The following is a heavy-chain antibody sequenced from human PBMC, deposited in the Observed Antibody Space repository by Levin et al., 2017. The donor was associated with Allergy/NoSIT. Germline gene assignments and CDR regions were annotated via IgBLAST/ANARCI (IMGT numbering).Heavy chain of an antibody. Sequence: PSETLSLTCAVSGGSINTNHWWTWVRQSPGGGLEWIGEISHSGSTNYNPPFKSRVTIYVDKSTNHFSLNLNSVTAADTAVYYCARRPIYDSASSEYYYSMDVWGQGTAVTVSS. V-gene: IGHV4-4*02. CDR1: GGSINTNHW. J-gene: IGHJ6*02. CDR2: ISHSGST. CDR3: ARRPIYDSASSEYYYSMDV. D-gene: IGHD6-6*01.